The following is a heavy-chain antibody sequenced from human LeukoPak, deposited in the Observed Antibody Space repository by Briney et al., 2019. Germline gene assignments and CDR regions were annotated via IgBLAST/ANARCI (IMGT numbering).Heavy chain of an antibody. CDR2: THSDGRST. D-gene: IGHD1-1*01. Sequence: GGSLRLSCAASGFTFNNYWMHWVRQAPGKGLVWVSRTHSDGRSTSYADSVKGRFTISRDNAKNTLYLQMNSLGADDTAIYYCARDRNAARTPYYFDNWGQGTLVTVSS. V-gene: IGHV3-74*01. J-gene: IGHJ4*02. CDR1: GFTFNNYW. CDR3: ARDRNAARTPYYFDN.